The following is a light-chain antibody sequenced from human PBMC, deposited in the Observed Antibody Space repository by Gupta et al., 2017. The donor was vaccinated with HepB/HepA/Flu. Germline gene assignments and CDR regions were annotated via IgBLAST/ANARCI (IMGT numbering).Light chain of an antibody. CDR3: GRWDSGLSVLV. V-gene: IGLV1-51*01. CDR1: SSNIGNNY. Sequence: QSVLTQTPSVSAAPGQKVTISCSGSSSNIGNNYVSCYQQLQATAPKILIVSNNKRPSGIPDRCLCGTACTSATPGTIGLQTGDEADDYCGRWDSGLSVLVFGGGTKLTVL. CDR2: SNN. J-gene: IGLJ3*02.